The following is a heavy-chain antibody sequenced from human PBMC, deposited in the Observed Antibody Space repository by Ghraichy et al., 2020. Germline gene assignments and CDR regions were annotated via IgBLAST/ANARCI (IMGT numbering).Heavy chain of an antibody. CDR3: ARGGIAVAGTAGRFFDY. D-gene: IGHD6-19*01. J-gene: IGHJ4*02. V-gene: IGHV1-46*01. CDR2: INPIDGST. CDR1: GYTFTSYY. Sequence: ASVKVSCKASGYTFTSYYMNWVRQAPGQGLEWMGIINPIDGSTGCAQKFQGRVTMTRDTSTSTVYMELNSLRSEDTAVYYCARGGIAVAGTAGRFFDYWGQGTLVTVSS.